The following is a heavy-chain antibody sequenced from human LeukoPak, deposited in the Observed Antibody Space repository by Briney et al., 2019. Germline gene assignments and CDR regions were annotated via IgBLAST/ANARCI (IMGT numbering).Heavy chain of an antibody. V-gene: IGHV3-48*03. CDR1: GFTFSSYE. Sequence: PGGSLRLSCAASGFTFSSYEMNWFSQAPGKGLEWVSYISSSGSTIYYADSVKGRFTISRDNAKNSLYLQMNTLRAEDTAVYYCARQRELLFSVRYFDYWGQGTLVTVSS. D-gene: IGHD1-26*01. CDR2: ISSSGSTI. J-gene: IGHJ4*02. CDR3: ARQRELLFSVRYFDY.